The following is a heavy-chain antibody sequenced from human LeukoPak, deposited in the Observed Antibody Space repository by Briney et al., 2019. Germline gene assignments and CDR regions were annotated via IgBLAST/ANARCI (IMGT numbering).Heavy chain of an antibody. CDR1: GFTFSSYA. J-gene: IGHJ5*02. Sequence: GGSLRLSCAASGFTFSSYAMSWVRQAPGKGLEWVSAISGSGGSTYYADSVKGRFTISRDNSKNTLYLQMNSLRAEDTAVYYCAKNGLRYFERALELDPWGQGTLVTVSS. V-gene: IGHV3-23*01. CDR2: ISGSGGST. CDR3: AKNGLRYFERALELDP. D-gene: IGHD3-9*01.